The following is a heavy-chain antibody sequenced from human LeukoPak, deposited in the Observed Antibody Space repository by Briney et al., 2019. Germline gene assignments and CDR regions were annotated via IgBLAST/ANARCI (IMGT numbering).Heavy chain of an antibody. J-gene: IGHJ4*02. Sequence: ASVKVSCKASGYTFNDYFMHWVRHAPGQGLEWMGWINPDSGGTNYAQQVQGRVTMTRDTSINTAYMELGRLTSDDTAVYYCARGSVGAPRAADYWGQGTPLTVSS. CDR2: INPDSGGT. D-gene: IGHD1-26*01. CDR1: GYTFNDYF. V-gene: IGHV1-2*02. CDR3: ARGSVGAPRAADY.